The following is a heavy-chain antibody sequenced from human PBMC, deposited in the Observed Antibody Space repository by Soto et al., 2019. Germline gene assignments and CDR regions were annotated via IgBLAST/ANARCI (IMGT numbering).Heavy chain of an antibody. CDR2: INHSGST. V-gene: IGHV4-34*01. Sequence: SETLSLTCAVYGGSFSGYYWSWIRQPPGKGLEWIGEINHSGSTNYNPSLKSRVTISVDTSKNQFSLKLSSVTAADTAVYYCARVGRTVTGKNYYYYYGMDVWGQGTTVTVSS. J-gene: IGHJ6*02. CDR1: GGSFSGYY. D-gene: IGHD4-17*01. CDR3: ARVGRTVTGKNYYYYYGMDV.